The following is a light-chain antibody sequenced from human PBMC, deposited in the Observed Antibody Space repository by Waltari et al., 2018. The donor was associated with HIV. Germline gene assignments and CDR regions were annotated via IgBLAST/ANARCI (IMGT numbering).Light chain of an antibody. V-gene: IGLV2-8*01. CDR3: SSYTGYNDFL. J-gene: IGLJ3*02. CDR1: SSDVGGYNY. CDR2: EVT. Sequence: QSALTQPPSASGSPAQSVPISCTGTSSDVGGYNYVPSYQQHPGKAPKLMIFEVTKRPSGVPNRFSGSKSGNTASLTVSGLQADDEADYYCSSYTGYNDFLFGAGTKLTVL.